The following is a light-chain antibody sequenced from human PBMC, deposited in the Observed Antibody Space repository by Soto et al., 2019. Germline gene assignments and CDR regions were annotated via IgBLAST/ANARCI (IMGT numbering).Light chain of an antibody. Sequence: EIQMTQYPFTLSASVGDRFTITCRASQSISTWVAWYQQKPGKSPKLLIYEDSRLENGVPSRFSGSGSGTEFTLTISNLQPDDFATYYCQQYNSLWTFGQGTKVEIK. CDR3: QQYNSLWT. CDR1: QSISTW. J-gene: IGKJ1*01. V-gene: IGKV1-5*01. CDR2: EDS.